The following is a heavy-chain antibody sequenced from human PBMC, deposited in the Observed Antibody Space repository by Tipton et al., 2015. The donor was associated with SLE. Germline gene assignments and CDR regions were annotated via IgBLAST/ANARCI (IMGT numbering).Heavy chain of an antibody. D-gene: IGHD3-22*01. Sequence: QSGPEVKKPGTSVKVSCKASGYTFTSYGISWVRQAPGQGLEWMGWISAYNGNTNYAQKLQGRVTMTTDTSTSTAYMELRSLRSDDTAVYYCARDHPYYYDSSGYLGLGYWGQGTLVTVSS. CDR3: ARDHPYYYDSSGYLGLGY. CDR2: ISAYNGNT. V-gene: IGHV1-18*01. CDR1: GYTFTSYG. J-gene: IGHJ4*02.